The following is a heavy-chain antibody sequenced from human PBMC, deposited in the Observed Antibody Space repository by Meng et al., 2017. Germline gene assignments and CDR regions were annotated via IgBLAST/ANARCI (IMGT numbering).Heavy chain of an antibody. CDR1: GYTVTAYY. Sequence: VQLVQSGGEVKKPGDSVKVSCTPSGYTVTAYYILWVRQAHGQGLDWMGRIDPNRGVTEYAQKFQGRVTVTGDTSISTAYMELSRLRSDDTAIYYCVRDEDISAAGKLFGDYWGQGTLVTVSS. CDR2: IDPNRGVT. D-gene: IGHD6-13*01. J-gene: IGHJ4*02. CDR3: VRDEDISAAGKLFGDY. V-gene: IGHV1-2*06.